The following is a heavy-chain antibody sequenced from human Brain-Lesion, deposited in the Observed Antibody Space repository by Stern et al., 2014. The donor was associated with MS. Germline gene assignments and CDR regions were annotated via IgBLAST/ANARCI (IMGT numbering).Heavy chain of an antibody. J-gene: IGHJ4*02. D-gene: IGHD3-10*01. V-gene: IGHV3-74*02. CDR3: TILSGPYDH. Sequence: EVHLVESGGGLVQPGGSLRLSCAASGFTFSNSWMHWVRQAPGKGLVRVSRINRDGSTTTYADSVKGRFTISRDNAKNTLYLQMSSLRAEDTAVYYCTILSGPYDHWGQGTLVTVSS. CDR2: INRDGSTT. CDR1: GFTFSNSW.